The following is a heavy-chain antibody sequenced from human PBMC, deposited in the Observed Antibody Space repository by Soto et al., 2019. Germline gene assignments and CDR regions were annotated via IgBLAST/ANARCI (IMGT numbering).Heavy chain of an antibody. J-gene: IGHJ6*02. V-gene: IGHV3-30*03. CDR2: ISYDGSNK. Sequence: PGRSLRLSCAASGFTFSSYGMHWVRQAPGKGLEWVAVISYDGSNKYYADSVKGRFTISRDNSKNTLYLQMNSLRAEDTAVYYCATSAGGSSAYYGMDVWGQGTTVTVSS. D-gene: IGHD1-26*01. CDR3: ATSAGGSSAYYGMDV. CDR1: GFTFSSYG.